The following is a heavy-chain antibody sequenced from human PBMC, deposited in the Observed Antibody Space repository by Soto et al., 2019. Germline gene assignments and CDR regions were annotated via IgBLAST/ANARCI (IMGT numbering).Heavy chain of an antibody. D-gene: IGHD6-13*01. Sequence: SETLSLTCTVSGGSISSSSYYWGWIRQPPGKGLEWIGSIYYSGSTYYNPSLKSRVTISVDTSKNQFSLKLSSVTAADTAVYYCAIYCSWSYYYHDGKDFWTQGTTVTVSS. CDR3: AIYCSWSYYYHDGKDF. CDR2: IYYSGST. CDR1: GGSISSSSYY. J-gene: IGHJ6*02. V-gene: IGHV4-39*01.